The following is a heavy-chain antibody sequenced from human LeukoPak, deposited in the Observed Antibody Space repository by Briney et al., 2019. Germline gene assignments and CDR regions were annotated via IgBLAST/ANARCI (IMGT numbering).Heavy chain of an antibody. CDR2: INPETGGM. CDR3: ARDIGAGDFWSGYLDS. CDR1: GYTFTGHY. Sequence: ASVKVSCKASGYTFTGHYMHWVRQAPGQGLEWMGWINPETGGMYYVQEFQGRVTMTRDTSSSTAYMELRRLRSDDTAVYYCARDIGAGDFWSGYLDSWGQGTLITVSS. V-gene: IGHV1-2*02. D-gene: IGHD3-3*01. J-gene: IGHJ4*02.